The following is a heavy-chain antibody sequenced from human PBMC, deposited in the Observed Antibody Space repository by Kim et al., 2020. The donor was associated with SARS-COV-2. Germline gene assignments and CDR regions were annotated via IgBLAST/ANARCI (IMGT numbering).Heavy chain of an antibody. Sequence: ASVKVSCKASGYTFTSYAMNWVRQAPGQGLEWMGWINTNTGNPTYAQGFTGRFVFSLDTSVSTAYLQISSLKAEDTAVYYCARQRYSSGWYFRGTSETGMDVWGQGTTVTVSS. V-gene: IGHV7-4-1*02. CDR2: INTNTGNP. D-gene: IGHD6-19*01. CDR1: GYTFTSYA. CDR3: ARQRYSSGWYFRGTSETGMDV. J-gene: IGHJ6*02.